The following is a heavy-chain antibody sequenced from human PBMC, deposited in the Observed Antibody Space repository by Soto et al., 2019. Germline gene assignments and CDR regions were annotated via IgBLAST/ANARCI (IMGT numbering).Heavy chain of an antibody. CDR3: ARRGALSGYDSRRAHYYCYRMDV. D-gene: IGHD5-12*01. V-gene: IGHV1-69*01. CDR2: IIPIFGTA. Sequence: QVQLVQSGAEVKKPGSSVKVSCKASGGTFSSYAISWVRQAPGQGLEWMGGIIPIFGTANYAQKFQGRVTITADESTSRAYMEVSSLRSEDTVVYYWARRGALSGYDSRRAHYYCYRMDVWGQGTTVTVPS. J-gene: IGHJ6*02. CDR1: GGTFSSYA.